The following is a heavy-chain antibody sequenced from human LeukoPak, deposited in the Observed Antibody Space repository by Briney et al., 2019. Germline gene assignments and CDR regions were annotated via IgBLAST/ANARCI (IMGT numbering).Heavy chain of an antibody. CDR3: ARSTSYSAAAGTPENAFDI. V-gene: IGHV3-21*01. CDR1: GFTFSTYS. J-gene: IGHJ3*02. D-gene: IGHD6-13*01. CDR2: ISSSSSYI. Sequence: GGSLRLSCAASGFTFSTYSMNWVRQAPGKGLEWVSSISSSSSYIYYPDSVKGRLTISRDNAKNSLYLQMNSLRAEDTAVYYCARSTSYSAAAGTPENAFDIWGQGTMVTVSS.